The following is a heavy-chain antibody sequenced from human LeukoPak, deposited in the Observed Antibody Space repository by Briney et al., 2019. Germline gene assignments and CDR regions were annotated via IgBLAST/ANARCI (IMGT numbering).Heavy chain of an antibody. Sequence: ASVKVSCKASGYTFSAYDIHWVRQAPGQGLEWMGWIKPNTGGTHYAQKSQGRVIMTRDTSIGTAYMELGRLRSDDTAVYYCARYAWNDEGISDYYGMDVWGQGTTVTVS. V-gene: IGHV1-2*02. CDR1: GYTFSAYD. D-gene: IGHD1-1*01. J-gene: IGHJ6*02. CDR3: ARYAWNDEGISDYYGMDV. CDR2: IKPNTGGT.